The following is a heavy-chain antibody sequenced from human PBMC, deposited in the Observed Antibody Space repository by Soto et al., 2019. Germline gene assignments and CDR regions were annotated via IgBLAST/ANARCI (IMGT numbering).Heavy chain of an antibody. CDR2: INSDGSST. Sequence: GSLRLSCAASGFTFSSYWMHWVRQAPGKGLVWVSRINSDGSSTSYADSVKGRFTISRDNAKNTLYLQMNSLRAEDTAVYYCARARIAAAGFDYWGQGTLVTVSS. D-gene: IGHD6-13*01. J-gene: IGHJ4*02. CDR3: ARARIAAAGFDY. CDR1: GFTFSSYW. V-gene: IGHV3-74*01.